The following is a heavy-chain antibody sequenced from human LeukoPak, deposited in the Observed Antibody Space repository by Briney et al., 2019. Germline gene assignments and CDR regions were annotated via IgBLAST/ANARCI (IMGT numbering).Heavy chain of an antibody. D-gene: IGHD3-22*01. V-gene: IGHV4-4*07. J-gene: IGHJ5*02. CDR3: ARDLGYYDSSGYYSDNWFDP. CDR1: GGSISSYY. CDR2: IYTCGST. Sequence: PSETLSLTCTVSGGSISSYYWSWIRQPAGKGLEWIGRIYTCGSTNYNPSLKSRVTMSVDTSKNQLSLKLSSVTAADTAVYYCARDLGYYDSSGYYSDNWFDPWGQGTLVTVSS.